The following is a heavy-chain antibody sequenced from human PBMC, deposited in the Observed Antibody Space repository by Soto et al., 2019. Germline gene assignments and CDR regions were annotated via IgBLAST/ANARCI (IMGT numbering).Heavy chain of an antibody. CDR2: IYYSGST. V-gene: IGHV4-59*01. CDR3: AREGGSTYYYDSSGYFWFDP. J-gene: IGHJ5*02. Sequence: SETLSLTCTVSGGSISSYYWSWIRQPPGKGLEWIGYIYYSGSTNYNPSLKSRVTISVDTSKNQFSLKLSSVTAADKAVYYCAREGGSTYYYDSSGYFWFDPWGQGTLVTVSS. D-gene: IGHD3-22*01. CDR1: GGSISSYY.